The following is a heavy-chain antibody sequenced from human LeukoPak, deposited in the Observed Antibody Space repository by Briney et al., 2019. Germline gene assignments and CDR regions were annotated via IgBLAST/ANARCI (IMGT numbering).Heavy chain of an antibody. J-gene: IGHJ4*02. CDR3: ARRGKGAMVTDFDY. D-gene: IGHD5-18*01. Sequence: SETLSLTYTVSGGSISSSSYYCGWIRQPPGKGLEWIGSIYYSGSTYYNPSLKSRVTMSVDTPKNQFSLKLSSVTAADTAVYYCARRGKGAMVTDFDYWGQGTLVTVSS. V-gene: IGHV4-39*01. CDR2: IYYSGST. CDR1: GGSISSSSYY.